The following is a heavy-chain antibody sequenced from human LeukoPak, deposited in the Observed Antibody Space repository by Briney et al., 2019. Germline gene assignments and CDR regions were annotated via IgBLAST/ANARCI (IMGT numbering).Heavy chain of an antibody. CDR3: ARAGLDNSGYYFTEN. D-gene: IGHD3-22*01. Sequence: SETLSLTCTVSGGSISSYYWSWIRQPPGKGLEWIGYIYTSGSTNYNPSLKSRVTISVDTSKNQFSLKLSSVTAADTAVYYCARAGLDNSGYYFTENWGQGTLVTVSS. V-gene: IGHV4-4*09. CDR1: GGSISSYY. CDR2: IYTSGST. J-gene: IGHJ4*02.